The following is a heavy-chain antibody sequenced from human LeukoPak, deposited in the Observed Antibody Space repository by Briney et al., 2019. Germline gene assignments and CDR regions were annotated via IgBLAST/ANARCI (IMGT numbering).Heavy chain of an antibody. CDR1: TYSINTAHL. Sequence: SETLSLTCIVSTYSINTAHLWIWIRQPPGKGLEWIGSIYHSGSTYYNPSLKSRLTISVDTSKNQFSLKLTSVTAADTAVYYCARDGSNTAMGRYNWFDPWGQGTLVTVSS. CDR2: IYHSGST. V-gene: IGHV4-38-2*02. CDR3: ARDGSNTAMGRYNWFDP. J-gene: IGHJ5*02. D-gene: IGHD5-18*01.